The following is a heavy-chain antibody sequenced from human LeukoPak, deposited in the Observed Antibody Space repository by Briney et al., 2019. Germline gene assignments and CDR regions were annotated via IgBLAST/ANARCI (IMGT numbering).Heavy chain of an antibody. CDR3: ATGSKGLRFNYYFDY. J-gene: IGHJ4*02. CDR1: GYTFIGYY. CDR2: INPNTGDT. Sequence: GASVKVSCKASGYTFIGYYMHWVRQAPGQGLEWMGWINPNTGDTNFAQKFQGRVTMTRDTCIATAYLELSRLNSDDTAVYYCATGSKGLRFNYYFDYWGQGTLVTVSS. V-gene: IGHV1-2*02. D-gene: IGHD5-12*01.